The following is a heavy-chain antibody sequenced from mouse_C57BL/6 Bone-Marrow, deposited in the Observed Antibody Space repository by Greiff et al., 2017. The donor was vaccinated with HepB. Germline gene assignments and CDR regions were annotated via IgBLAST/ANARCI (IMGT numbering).Heavy chain of an antibody. J-gene: IGHJ4*01. V-gene: IGHV2-6-1*01. Sequence: VKVVESGPGLVAPSQSLSITCTVSGFSLTSYGVHWVRQPPGKGLEWLVVIWSDGSTTYNSALKSRLSISKDNSKSQVFLKMNSLQTDDTAMDYWSRHAAYYSNYLYAMDDWGQGTSVTVSS. CDR2: IWSDGST. CDR1: GFSLTSYG. CDR3: SRHAAYYSNYLYAMDD. D-gene: IGHD2-5*01.